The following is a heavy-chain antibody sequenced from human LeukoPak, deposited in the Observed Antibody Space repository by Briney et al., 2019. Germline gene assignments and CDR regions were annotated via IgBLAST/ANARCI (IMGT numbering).Heavy chain of an antibody. V-gene: IGHV1-69*04. D-gene: IGHD2-21*02. J-gene: IGHJ6*02. CDR1: GGTFSSYA. Sequence: SVKVSCKASGGTFSSYAISWVRQAPGQGLEWMGRIIPILGIANYAQEFQGRVTITADKSTSTAYMELSSLRSEDTAVYYCARAYCGGDCYANYYYYGMDVWGQGTTVTVSS. CDR2: IIPILGIA. CDR3: ARAYCGGDCYANYYYYGMDV.